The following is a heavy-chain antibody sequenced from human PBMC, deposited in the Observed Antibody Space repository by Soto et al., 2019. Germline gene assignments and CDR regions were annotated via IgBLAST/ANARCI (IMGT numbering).Heavy chain of an antibody. CDR1: GGSISSYY. CDR3: ARAPQFGYSSGWYESGAFDI. V-gene: IGHV4-59*01. CDR2: IYYSGST. Sequence: SETLSLTCTVSGGSISSYYWSWIRQPPGKGLEWIGYIYYSGSTNYNPSLKSRVTISVDTSRNQFSLKLSSVTAADTAVYYCARAPQFGYSSGWYESGAFDIWGQGTMVTVSS. J-gene: IGHJ3*02. D-gene: IGHD6-19*01.